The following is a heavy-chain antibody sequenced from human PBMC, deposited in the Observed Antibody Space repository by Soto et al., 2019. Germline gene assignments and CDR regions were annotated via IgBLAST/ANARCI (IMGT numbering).Heavy chain of an antibody. V-gene: IGHV3-74*01. Sequence: GGSLRLSCAASGFTFSSYWMHWVRQAPGKGLVWVSRINSDGSSTSYADSVKGRFTISRDNAKNTLYLQMNSLRAEDAAVYYCARVCTFYGGNSSAYYYCMDGWGQGPSVTVSS. CDR2: INSDGSST. CDR3: ARVCTFYGGNSSAYYYCMDG. J-gene: IGHJ6*02. CDR1: GFTFSSYW. D-gene: IGHD2-8*01.